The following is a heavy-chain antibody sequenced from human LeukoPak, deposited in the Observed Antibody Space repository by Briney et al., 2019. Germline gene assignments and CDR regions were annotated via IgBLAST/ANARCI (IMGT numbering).Heavy chain of an antibody. CDR3: ARVTYYYGSGSYPPKYYYYYMDV. D-gene: IGHD3-10*01. CDR2: VSHSGST. Sequence: PSETLSLTCAVYGGSFSGYYWSWIRQPPGKGLEWIGEVSHSGSTNYNPSLKSRVTISVDTSKNQFSLKLSSVTAADTAVYYCARVTYYYGSGSYPPKYYYYYMDVWGKGTTVTISS. J-gene: IGHJ6*03. CDR1: GGSFSGYY. V-gene: IGHV4-34*01.